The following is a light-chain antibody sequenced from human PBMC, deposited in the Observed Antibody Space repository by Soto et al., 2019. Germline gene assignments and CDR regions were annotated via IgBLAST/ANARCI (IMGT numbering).Light chain of an antibody. Sequence: EIVLTQSPGTLSLSPGERATLSCRASQSVSNNYLAWYQQKPGQAPRLLIYGASNRATGIPDRFSGSGSGTDFTLTISSLQPEDFATYYCLQSYRTPLTFGGGTKVDIK. V-gene: IGKV3-20*01. CDR1: QSVSNNY. CDR3: LQSYRTPLT. J-gene: IGKJ4*01. CDR2: GAS.